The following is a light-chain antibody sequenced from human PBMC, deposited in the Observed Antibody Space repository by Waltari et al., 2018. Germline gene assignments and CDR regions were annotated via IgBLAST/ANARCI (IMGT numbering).Light chain of an antibody. CDR3: ETWDSSLTVL. J-gene: IGLJ2*01. V-gene: IGLV1-51*01. Sequence: QAVLTQPPSVSAAPGQRVTISCSGHSSHIENNFVSWYQQVPGTAPKLLIYNNDKRPSGLPDRFSCSKSGSSATLDITGLQTGDEAVYYCETWDSSLTVLFGGGTKLTVL. CDR1: SSHIENNF. CDR2: NND.